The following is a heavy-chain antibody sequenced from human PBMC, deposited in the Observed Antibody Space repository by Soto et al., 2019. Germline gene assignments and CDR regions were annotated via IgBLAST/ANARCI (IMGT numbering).Heavy chain of an antibody. D-gene: IGHD6-13*01. J-gene: IGHJ5*02. V-gene: IGHV6-1*01. CDR2: TYYRSKWYT. CDR3: ARTIAAANWFDP. CDR1: GDSVSSNSGA. Sequence: QVQLQQSGPGLVKPSQTLLLTYAISGDSVSSNSGAWNWIRQSPSRGLEWLGRTYYRSKWYTDYAVSVKSRILFNPDTSKNQLSLQLNSVTPEDTAVYYCARTIAAANWFDPWGQGTLVTVSS.